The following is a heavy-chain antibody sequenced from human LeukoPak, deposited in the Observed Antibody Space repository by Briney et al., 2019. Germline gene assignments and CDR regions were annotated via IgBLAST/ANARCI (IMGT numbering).Heavy chain of an antibody. Sequence: APVRVSCRTSSYSFSDYTMHWVRQAPGEGLEWLGWFNPDTGDTFSAQRFQGRVTLTWDTARRTAYMEMRNLNVDDTAVFYCVTQSFEFLGQGTLVTV. CDR1: SYSFSDYT. CDR3: VTQSFEF. CDR2: FNPDTGDT. D-gene: IGHD2-15*01. J-gene: IGHJ4*02. V-gene: IGHV1-2*02.